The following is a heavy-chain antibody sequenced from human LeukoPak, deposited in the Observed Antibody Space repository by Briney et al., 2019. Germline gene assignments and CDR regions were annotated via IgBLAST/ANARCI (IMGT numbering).Heavy chain of an antibody. J-gene: IGHJ6*02. CDR3: ARLSYYDFWSGYSGVGGMDV. V-gene: IGHV3-7*01. D-gene: IGHD3-3*01. Sequence: GGSLRLSCAASGFTFNIYWMTWVRQGPGKGLGWVANIKQDGSEKKYVDSVKGRFTISRDNAKNSLYLQMNTLRAEDTAVYYCARLSYYDFWSGYSGVGGMDVWGQGTTVTVSS. CDR1: GFTFNIYW. CDR2: IKQDGSEK.